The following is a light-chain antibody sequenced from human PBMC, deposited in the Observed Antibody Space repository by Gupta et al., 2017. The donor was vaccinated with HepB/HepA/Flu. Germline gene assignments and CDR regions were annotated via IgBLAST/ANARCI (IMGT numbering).Light chain of an antibody. V-gene: IGKV1-39*01. CDR3: QKTYNAPHT. J-gene: IGKJ2*01. Sequence: DIQMTQSPSSLSASVGDRVTITCRASQSISSHLNWYQHKPGRAPRLLIYAASSLQSGVPSRFSGSGSGTDFTLTINSLQPEDFATYYCQKTYNAPHTFGQGTKLEIK. CDR2: AAS. CDR1: QSISSH.